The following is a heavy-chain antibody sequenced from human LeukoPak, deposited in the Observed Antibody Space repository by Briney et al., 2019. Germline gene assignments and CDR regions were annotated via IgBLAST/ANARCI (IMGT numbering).Heavy chain of an antibody. Sequence: HTGGSLRPSCAASGFTLTIYAMTWARQPPGKGREWVSAISGSGGSTHYADSVKGRFTISRDNSKNTLYLQMNSLRVDDTAVYYCARRSGDREFEYWGQGTLVTVSS. CDR2: ISGSGGST. V-gene: IGHV3-23*01. J-gene: IGHJ4*02. CDR3: ARRSGDREFEY. D-gene: IGHD7-27*01. CDR1: GFTLTIYA.